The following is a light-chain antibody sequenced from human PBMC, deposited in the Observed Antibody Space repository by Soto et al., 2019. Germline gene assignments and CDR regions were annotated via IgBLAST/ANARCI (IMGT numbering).Light chain of an antibody. CDR2: EVS. V-gene: IGLV2-14*01. CDR1: SSDVGGYDY. CDR3: ISYTSSSTLDV. J-gene: IGLJ1*01. Sequence: QSALTQPASVSGSPGQSITISCTGTSSDVGGYDYVSWYQHHPGKAPKLMIYEVSNRPSGVSNRFSASKSGNTASLTISGLQAEDEADYYCISYTSSSTLDVFGTGTKLTVL.